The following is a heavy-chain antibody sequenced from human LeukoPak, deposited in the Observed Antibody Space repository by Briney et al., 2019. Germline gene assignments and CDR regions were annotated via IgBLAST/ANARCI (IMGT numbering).Heavy chain of an antibody. V-gene: IGHV4-39*07. CDR3: ARGPGGYGMDV. Sequence: SETLSLTCTVSGGSISSSSYYWGWIRQPPGKGLEWIGSIYYSGSTYYNPSLKSRVTISVDTSKNQFSLKLSSVTAADTAVYYCARGPGGYGMDVWGQGTTVTVSS. CDR2: IYYSGST. J-gene: IGHJ6*02. D-gene: IGHD3-16*01. CDR1: GGSISSSSYY.